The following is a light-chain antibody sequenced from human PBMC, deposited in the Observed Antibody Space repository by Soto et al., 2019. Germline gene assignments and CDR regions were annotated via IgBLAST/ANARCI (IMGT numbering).Light chain of an antibody. CDR3: QQYNKWPLT. Sequence: EIVLTQSPGTLSLSPGEGATLSCRASQSVRNNYIAWYQQKPGQAPRLLISGASSRATGIPDRFSGSGSGTDFTLSISRLESEDFAVYYCQQYNKWPLTFGQGTKVEIK. J-gene: IGKJ1*01. V-gene: IGKV3-20*01. CDR2: GAS. CDR1: QSVRNNY.